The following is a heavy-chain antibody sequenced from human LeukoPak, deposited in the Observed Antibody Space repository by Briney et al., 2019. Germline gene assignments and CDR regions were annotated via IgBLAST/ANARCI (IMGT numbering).Heavy chain of an antibody. D-gene: IGHD2-2*02. Sequence: SETLSPTCTVSGGSISSYYWSWIRQPPGKGLEWIGYIYYSGSTNYNPSLKSRVTISVDTPKNQFSLKLSSVTAADTAVYYCARDRPEGPLGYCSSTSCYRRGISWYFDLWGRGTLVTVSS. CDR2: IYYSGST. V-gene: IGHV4-59*01. CDR3: ARDRPEGPLGYCSSTSCYRRGISWYFDL. J-gene: IGHJ2*01. CDR1: GGSISSYY.